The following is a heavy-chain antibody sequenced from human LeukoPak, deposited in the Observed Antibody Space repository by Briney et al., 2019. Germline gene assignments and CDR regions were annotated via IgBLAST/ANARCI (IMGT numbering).Heavy chain of an antibody. D-gene: IGHD6-19*01. CDR1: GGSFSGYY. CDR2: INHSGST. V-gene: IGHV4-34*01. CDR3: ARLRYSSGSLTD. J-gene: IGHJ4*02. Sequence: SETLSLTCAVYGGSFSGYYWSWIRQPPGKGLEWIGEINHSGSTNYNSSLKSRVTISVDTSKNRFSLKLSSVTAADTAVYYCARLRYSSGSLTDWGQGTLVTVSS.